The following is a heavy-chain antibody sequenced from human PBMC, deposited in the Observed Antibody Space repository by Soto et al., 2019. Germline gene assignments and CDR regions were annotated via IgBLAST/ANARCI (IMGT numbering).Heavy chain of an antibody. V-gene: IGHV3-9*02. J-gene: IGHJ3*02. CDR2: ISWNSVSI. D-gene: IGHD3-16*02. CDR1: GFTSDDYA. CDR3: ANSRELSLDLTAFDI. Sequence: EVLLVESGGGLVQPGRSLRLSCAASGFTSDDYAMHWVRQAPWKGLEWVSGISWNSVSIGYADSVKGRFTISRNNAKIFMNLKMNGLRAKDRTFYYCANSRELSLDLTAFDIWGQGTMVTVSS.